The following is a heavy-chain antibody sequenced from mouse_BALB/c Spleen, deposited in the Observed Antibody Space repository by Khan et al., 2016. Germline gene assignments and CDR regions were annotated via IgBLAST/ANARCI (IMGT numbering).Heavy chain of an antibody. CDR2: INTSTGST. CDR3: ARDLAD. J-gene: IGHJ2*02. V-gene: IGHV1-7*01. Sequence: QVQLQQSEAERAKPGASVTMSCKASGYTFPTNWPPWVKQRSGQGLEWIGYINTSTGSTESNPTFKDKATLIVNNSTNTAYMQLSSLTSDDSAVYYCARDLADWCLGTSLPVS. CDR1: GYTFPTNW.